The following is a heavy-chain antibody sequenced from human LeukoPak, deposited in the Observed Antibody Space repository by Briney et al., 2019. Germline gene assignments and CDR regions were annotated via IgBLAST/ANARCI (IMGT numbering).Heavy chain of an antibody. CDR1: GFTFSSYG. D-gene: IGHD2-2*02. Sequence: PGGSLRLSCAASGFTFSSYGMHWVRQGPGKGLEWVAVISYDGSNKYYADSVKGRFTISRDNSKNTLYLQMNSLRAEDTAVYYCATDGGYCSSTSCYRGDYFDFWGQGTLVTVSS. J-gene: IGHJ4*02. CDR3: ATDGGYCSSTSCYRGDYFDF. V-gene: IGHV3-30*03. CDR2: ISYDGSNK.